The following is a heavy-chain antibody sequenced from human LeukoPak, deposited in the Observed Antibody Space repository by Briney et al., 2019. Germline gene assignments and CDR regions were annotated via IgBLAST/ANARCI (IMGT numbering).Heavy chain of an antibody. CDR2: ISGSGGST. Sequence: GGSLRLSCAASGFTFSSYAMSWVRQAPGKGLEWVSAISGSGGSTYYADSVKGRFTISRDNSKNTLYLQMNSLRAEDTAVYYCAKDYFPYYYDSSGPSDYWGQGTLVTVSS. CDR3: AKDYFPYYYDSSGPSDY. CDR1: GFTFSSYA. J-gene: IGHJ4*02. V-gene: IGHV3-23*01. D-gene: IGHD3-22*01.